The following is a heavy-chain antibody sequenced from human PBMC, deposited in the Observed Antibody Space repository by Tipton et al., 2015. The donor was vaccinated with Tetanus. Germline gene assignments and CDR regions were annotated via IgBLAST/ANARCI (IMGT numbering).Heavy chain of an antibody. D-gene: IGHD2-15*01. Sequence: QSGPEVKKPGSSVRVSCKTSGGTFKSYAISWVRQAPGQGLEWMGGMFPQFGTSNYAPKFQDRVTITADTSTDTVYMDLSSLRFDGTAVYYCVRPDRYCSGGSCYLALDSWGQGTLITVSS. CDR1: GGTFKSYA. CDR2: MFPQFGTS. CDR3: VRPDRYCSGGSCYLALDS. V-gene: IGHV1-69*06. J-gene: IGHJ4*02.